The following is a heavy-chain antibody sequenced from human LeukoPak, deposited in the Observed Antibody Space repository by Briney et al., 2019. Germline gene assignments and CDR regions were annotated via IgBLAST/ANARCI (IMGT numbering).Heavy chain of an antibody. V-gene: IGHV4-39*07. Sequence: PSETLSLTCTVSGGSISSSSYYWGWIRQPPGKGLEWIGSIYYSGSTYYNPSLKSRVTISVDTSKNQFSLKLSSVTAADTAVYYCARGDYSSSWYEYNWFDPWGQGTLVTVSS. CDR1: GGSISSSSYY. D-gene: IGHD6-13*01. CDR2: IYYSGST. J-gene: IGHJ5*02. CDR3: ARGDYSSSWYEYNWFDP.